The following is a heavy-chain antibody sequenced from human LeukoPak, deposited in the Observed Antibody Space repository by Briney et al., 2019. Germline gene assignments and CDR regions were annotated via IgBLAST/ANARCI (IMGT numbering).Heavy chain of an antibody. CDR3: ARDAAYYYGSGSYRNGIDY. D-gene: IGHD3-10*01. CDR2: IYTSGST. J-gene: IGHJ4*02. Sequence: SETLSLTCTVSGDSISSSSYYWGWIRQPPGKGLEWIRRIYTSGSTNYNPSLKSRVTMSVDTSKNQFSLKLTSVTAADTAVYYCARDAAYYYGSGSYRNGIDYWGQGSLVTVSS. CDR1: GDSISSSSYY. V-gene: IGHV4-39*07.